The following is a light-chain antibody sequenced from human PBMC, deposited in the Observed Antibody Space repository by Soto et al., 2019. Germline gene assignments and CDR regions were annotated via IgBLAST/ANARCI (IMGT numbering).Light chain of an antibody. J-gene: IGKJ1*01. CDR3: QQYGSLPRT. CDR2: GAS. V-gene: IGKV3-20*01. CDR1: QSVSSSY. Sequence: EIVLTQSPGTLSLSPGERATLSCRASQSVSSSYLAWYQQQPSQAPRLLIYGASSRATGTPDRFSGSGSGTDFTLTISRLDPEDFAVYFCQQYGSLPRTFGQGTKVEIK.